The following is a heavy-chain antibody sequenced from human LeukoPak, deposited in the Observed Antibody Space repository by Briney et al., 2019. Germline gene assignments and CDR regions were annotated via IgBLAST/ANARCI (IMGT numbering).Heavy chain of an antibody. CDR1: GFTVSSNF. CDR2: IHTGGST. CDR3: ARGYSGSSQPFEY. Sequence: PGGSLRLSRAASGFTVSSNFMSWVRQAPGKGLEWVSVIHTGGSTNYAGSVKDRFTISRDSSKNTLYLQMNSLRAEDTAVYYCARGYSGSSQPFEYWGQGTPVTVSS. V-gene: IGHV3-66*01. D-gene: IGHD6-6*01. J-gene: IGHJ4*02.